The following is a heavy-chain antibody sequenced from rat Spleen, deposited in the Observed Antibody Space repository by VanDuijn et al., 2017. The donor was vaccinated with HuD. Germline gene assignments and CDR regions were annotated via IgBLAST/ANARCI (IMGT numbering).Heavy chain of an antibody. CDR1: GFTFNKYW. V-gene: IGHV5-31*01. J-gene: IGHJ3*01. D-gene: IGHD1-4*01. CDR2: ITNSGGGL. Sequence: EVQLVESGGGLVQPGRSLKLSCVASGFTFNKYWMNWIRQSPGKGLEWVASITNSGGGLYYPDSVKGRFTISRDNAQNTLYLQMNNLRSEDTATYYCARVGARVSRFAYWGQGTLVTVSS. CDR3: ARVGARVSRFAY.